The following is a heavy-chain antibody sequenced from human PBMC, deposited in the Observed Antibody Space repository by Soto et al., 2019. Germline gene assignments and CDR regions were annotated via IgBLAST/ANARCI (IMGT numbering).Heavy chain of an antibody. CDR1: GLTFSSYS. Sequence: GGSLRLSCAASGLTFSSYSMNWVRQAPGKGLEWVSSISSSSSYIYYADSVKGRFTISRDNAKNSLYLQMNSLRAEDTAVYYCARDSGPDYYGMDVWGQGTTVTVSS. CDR2: ISSSSSYI. CDR3: ARDSGPDYYGMDV. D-gene: IGHD6-25*01. J-gene: IGHJ6*02. V-gene: IGHV3-21*01.